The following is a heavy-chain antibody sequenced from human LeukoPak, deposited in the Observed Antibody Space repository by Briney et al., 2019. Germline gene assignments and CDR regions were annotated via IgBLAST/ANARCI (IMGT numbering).Heavy chain of an antibody. CDR1: WVSLSTSGVG. V-gene: IGHV2-5*01. D-gene: IGHD3-9*01. J-gene: IGHJ4*02. CDR2: IYWNDDK. Sequence: FCPTLVAPPQTPTLARPFSWVSLSTSGVGVGWIPQPPGKAPGWLSHIYWNDDKRYSPSLKSRLTIMKDTSKNQVVLIMTNMDPVDTATYFCAHLRATDWYFFDYWGQGALVTVSS. CDR3: AHLRATDWYFFDY.